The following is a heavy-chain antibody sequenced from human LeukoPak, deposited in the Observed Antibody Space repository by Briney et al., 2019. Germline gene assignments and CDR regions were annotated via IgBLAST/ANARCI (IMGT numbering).Heavy chain of an antibody. Sequence: GGSLRLSCAASGFTFSSHWMHWVRQAPGKGLVWVSRINTDGSGTDYADSVKGRFTISRDNAKNSLYLQMNSLRAEDTAVYYCARDSIVATINDFPYYFDYWGQGTLVTVSS. CDR1: GFTFSSHW. CDR2: INTDGSGT. V-gene: IGHV3-74*01. D-gene: IGHD5-12*01. CDR3: ARDSIVATINDFPYYFDY. J-gene: IGHJ4*02.